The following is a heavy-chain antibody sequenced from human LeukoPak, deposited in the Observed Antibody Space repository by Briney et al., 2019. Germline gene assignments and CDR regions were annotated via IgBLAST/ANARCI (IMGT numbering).Heavy chain of an antibody. CDR2: TSGDGITT. D-gene: IGHD5/OR15-5a*01. V-gene: IGHV3-43*02. CDR3: ARDHVYGGADY. CDR1: GFTFHNYA. Sequence: GGSLRLSCAASGFTFHNYAIHWVRQAPGKGLEWVSLTSGDGITTYFADSVKGRFAISRDNSKSSLFLQMNSLRTEDTALYYCARDHVYGGADYWGQGTLVTVSS. J-gene: IGHJ4*02.